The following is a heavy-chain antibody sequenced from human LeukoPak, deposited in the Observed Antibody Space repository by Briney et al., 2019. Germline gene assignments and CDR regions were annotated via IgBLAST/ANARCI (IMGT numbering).Heavy chain of an antibody. Sequence: SETLSLTCSVSGGSISSTNYYWGWIRQPPGKGLEWIGSIYYSGSTYYNPSLKSRVTMSVDTSKNQFSLKLSSVTAADTAVYHCARHLYGSGLHRIDYWGQGTLVTVSS. CDR1: GGSISSTNYY. CDR3: ARHLYGSGLHRIDY. J-gene: IGHJ4*02. V-gene: IGHV4-39*01. D-gene: IGHD6-19*01. CDR2: IYYSGST.